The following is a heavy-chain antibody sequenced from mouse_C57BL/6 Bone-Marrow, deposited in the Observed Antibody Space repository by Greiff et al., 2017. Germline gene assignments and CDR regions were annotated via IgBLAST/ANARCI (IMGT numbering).Heavy chain of an antibody. J-gene: IGHJ4*01. D-gene: IGHD1-1*02. CDR2: IDPENGDT. V-gene: IGHV14-4*01. CDR1: GFNIKDDY. Sequence: VQLQQSGAELVRPGASVKLSCTASGFNIKDDYMHWVKQRPEQGLEWIGWIDPENGDTAYASKFQGKAPIPADTSSNTAYLQLSSLTSEDTAVYYCTTVGVGSMDYWGQGTSVTVSS. CDR3: TTVGVGSMDY.